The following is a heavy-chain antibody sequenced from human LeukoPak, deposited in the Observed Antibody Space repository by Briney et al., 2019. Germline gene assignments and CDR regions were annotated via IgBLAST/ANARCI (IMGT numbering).Heavy chain of an antibody. Sequence: TGGALRLSCAASGFTFSSYAMSWVRQAPGKGLEWVSAISGSGGSTYYADSVKGRFTISRDNSKNTLYLQMNSLRAEDTAVFYCAKAEYQVLLSPYDYWGQGILVTVSS. V-gene: IGHV3-23*01. D-gene: IGHD2-2*01. CDR2: ISGSGGST. J-gene: IGHJ4*02. CDR3: AKAEYQVLLSPYDY. CDR1: GFTFSSYA.